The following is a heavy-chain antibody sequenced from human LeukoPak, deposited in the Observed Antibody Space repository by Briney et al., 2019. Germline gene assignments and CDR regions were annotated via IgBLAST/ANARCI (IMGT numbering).Heavy chain of an antibody. Sequence: ASVKVSCKASGYTFTSYDINWVRQAPGQGLEWMGWMNLNRGNAGYAQKFQGRVTMTRNTSISTAYMELSSLRYEDTAVYYCAREPSIAAAGPRLSWFDPWGQGTLVTVSS. V-gene: IGHV1-8*01. D-gene: IGHD6-13*01. CDR3: AREPSIAAAGPRLSWFDP. CDR1: GYTFTSYD. CDR2: MNLNRGNA. J-gene: IGHJ5*02.